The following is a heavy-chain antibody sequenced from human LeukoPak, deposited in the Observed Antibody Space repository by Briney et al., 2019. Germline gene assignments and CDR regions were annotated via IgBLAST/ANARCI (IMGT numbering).Heavy chain of an antibody. D-gene: IGHD3-22*01. V-gene: IGHV3-23*01. CDR2: ISGSGANT. J-gene: IGHJ3*02. CDR1: GYTFSSYA. Sequence: GGSLRLSCTASGYTFSSYAMTWVRQAPGEGLEWVSAISGSGANTYYADSVKGRFAASRDNSKDTLYLQMRSLRAEDAAVYYCARGRSGYGPFDAFDIWGHGTWVTVSS. CDR3: ARGRSGYGPFDAFDI.